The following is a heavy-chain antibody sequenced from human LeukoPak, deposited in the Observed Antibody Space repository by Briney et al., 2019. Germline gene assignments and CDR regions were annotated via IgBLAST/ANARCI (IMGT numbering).Heavy chain of an antibody. CDR1: GYTFTGYY. D-gene: IGHD3-22*01. CDR2: INPNSGGT. J-gene: IGHJ4*02. CDR3: AKEGNYSSGWFSYYYDSSGHLGY. V-gene: IGHV1-2*02. Sequence: EASVKVSCKASGYTFTGYYMHWVRQAPGQGLEWMGWINPNSGGTNYAQKFQGRVTMTRDTSISTAYMELSRLRSDDTAVYYCAKEGNYSSGWFSYYYDSSGHLGYWGQGTLVTVSS.